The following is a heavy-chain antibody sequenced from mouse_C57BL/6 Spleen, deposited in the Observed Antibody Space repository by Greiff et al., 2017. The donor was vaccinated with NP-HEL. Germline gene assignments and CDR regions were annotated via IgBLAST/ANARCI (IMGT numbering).Heavy chain of an antibody. Sequence: VQLQQSGAELARPGASVKLSCKASGYTFTSYGISWVKQRTGQGLEWIGEIYPRSGNTYYNEKFKGKATLTADKSSSTAYIELRSLTSEDSAVYFCASPSRDYGSSSFAYWGQGTLVTVSA. J-gene: IGHJ3*01. CDR1: GYTFTSYG. V-gene: IGHV1-81*01. CDR2: IYPRSGNT. CDR3: ASPSRDYGSSSFAY. D-gene: IGHD1-1*01.